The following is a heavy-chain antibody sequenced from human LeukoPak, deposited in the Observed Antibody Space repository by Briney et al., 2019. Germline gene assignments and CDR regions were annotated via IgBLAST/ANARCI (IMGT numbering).Heavy chain of an antibody. J-gene: IGHJ4*01. CDR3: ARDLCRIVVVPHYFDY. Sequence: GGSLRLSCAASGFTFSSYWMSWVRQAPGKGLEWVANIKKDGSEKYYVDSVKGRFTISRDSAKNSLYLQMNSLRAEDTAVYYCARDLCRIVVVPHYFDYWGQGTLVTVSS. D-gene: IGHD3-22*01. CDR1: GFTFSSYW. V-gene: IGHV3-7*01. CDR2: IKKDGSEK.